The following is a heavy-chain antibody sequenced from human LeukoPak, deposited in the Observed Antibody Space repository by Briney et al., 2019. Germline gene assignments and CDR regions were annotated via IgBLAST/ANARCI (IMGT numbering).Heavy chain of an antibody. Sequence: PSETLSLTCAVSSYSISTGYYWGWIRPPPGKGLEWLGIIYHSGITYYNPSLKSRVTISVDTSKNQFSLKLSSVTAADTAVYYCAKVAVGVTKSFDYWGQGTLVTVSA. CDR2: IYHSGIT. J-gene: IGHJ4*02. CDR3: AKVAVGVTKSFDY. CDR1: SYSISTGYY. D-gene: IGHD1-26*01. V-gene: IGHV4-38-2*01.